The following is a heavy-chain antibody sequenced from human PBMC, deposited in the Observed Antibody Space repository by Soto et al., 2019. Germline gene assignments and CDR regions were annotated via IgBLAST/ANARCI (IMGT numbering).Heavy chain of an antibody. D-gene: IGHD2-15*01. V-gene: IGHV4-4*07. Sequence: SETLSLTCTVSGGSIKNYYWSWIRQSAGKALEWIGRIYTRGSTKYNPSLKSRVTMSVDTSKNQFSLTLNSVTAADTAVYYCAREWSALDFWGQGTLVTVSS. CDR3: AREWSALDF. J-gene: IGHJ4*02. CDR1: GGSIKNYY. CDR2: IYTRGST.